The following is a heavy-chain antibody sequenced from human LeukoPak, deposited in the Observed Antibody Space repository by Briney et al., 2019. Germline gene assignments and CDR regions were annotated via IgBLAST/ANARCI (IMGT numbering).Heavy chain of an antibody. V-gene: IGHV3-23*01. Sequence: PGGSLRLSCAASGFTFSSYAMSWVRQAPGKGLEWVSAISGSGGSTYYADSVKGRFTISRDNSKNTLYLQMNSLRAEDTVVYYCAKGRYSSSSENWFDPWGQGTLVTVSS. CDR3: AKGRYSSSSENWFDP. J-gene: IGHJ5*02. D-gene: IGHD6-6*01. CDR2: ISGSGGST. CDR1: GFTFSSYA.